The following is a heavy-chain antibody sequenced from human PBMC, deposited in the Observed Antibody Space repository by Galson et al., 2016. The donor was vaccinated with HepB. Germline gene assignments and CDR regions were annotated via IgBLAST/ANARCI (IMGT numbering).Heavy chain of an antibody. CDR2: ISSSSGNI. Sequence: SLRLSCAASGFTFNSYSMNWVRQAPGKGLEWVSYISSSSGNIYCADSVKGRFTISRDNAKNSLYLQMNSLRDEDTALYYCARVTVITFGGVIAPIDYWGQGILVTVSS. CDR3: ARVTVITFGGVIAPIDY. CDR1: GFTFNSYS. V-gene: IGHV3-48*02. J-gene: IGHJ4*02. D-gene: IGHD3-16*02.